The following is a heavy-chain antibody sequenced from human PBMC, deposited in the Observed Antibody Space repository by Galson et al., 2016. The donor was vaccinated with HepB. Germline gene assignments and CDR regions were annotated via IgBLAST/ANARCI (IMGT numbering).Heavy chain of an antibody. Sequence: SLRLSCAASGFSLSDYYMSWIRQAPGKGLEWVSYISSSSSYIDYADSVKGRFTISRDNAKNSLYLQLNSLGAEDTAVYFCARDVTVGTTLRPRRAFDMWGQGTMVTVSS. CDR1: GFSLSDYY. V-gene: IGHV3-11*06. J-gene: IGHJ3*02. D-gene: IGHD1-26*01. CDR3: ARDVTVGTTLRPRRAFDM. CDR2: ISSSSSYI.